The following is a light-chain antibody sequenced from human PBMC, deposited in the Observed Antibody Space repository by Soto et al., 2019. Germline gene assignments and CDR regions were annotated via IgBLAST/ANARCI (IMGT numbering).Light chain of an antibody. V-gene: IGKV3D-15*01. J-gene: IGKJ1*01. Sequence: PGARVTLSCRPGRSAISSYLAWYQQKPGQAPKLLIYGASSMASGVPSRFSGSGSGTEFTLTISSLQSEDSAVYYCQQYNKWPRTFGQGTKVDIK. CDR3: QQYNKWPRT. CDR1: RSAISSY. CDR2: GAS.